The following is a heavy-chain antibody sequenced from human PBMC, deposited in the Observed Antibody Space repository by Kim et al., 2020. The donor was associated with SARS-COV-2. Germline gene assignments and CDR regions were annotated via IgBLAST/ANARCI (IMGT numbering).Heavy chain of an antibody. J-gene: IGHJ3*02. D-gene: IGHD6-13*01. CDR3: ARVGFGSSWQFDAFDI. Sequence: KVQGRVTMTRNTSISTAYMELSSLRSEDTAVYYCARVGFGSSWQFDAFDIWGQGTMVTVSS. V-gene: IGHV1-8*01.